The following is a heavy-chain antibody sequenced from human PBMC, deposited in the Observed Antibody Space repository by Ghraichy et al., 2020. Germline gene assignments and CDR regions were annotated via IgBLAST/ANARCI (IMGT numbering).Heavy chain of an antibody. J-gene: IGHJ2*01. D-gene: IGHD6-6*01. V-gene: IGHV4-34*01. Sequence: SETLSLTCAVYGGSFSGYYWSWIRQPPGKGLEWIGEINHSGSTNYNPSLKSRVTISVDTSKNQFSLKLSSVTAADTAVYYCARVFLYSSSYGYFDLWGRGTLVTVSS. CDR2: INHSGST. CDR1: GGSFSGYY. CDR3: ARVFLYSSSYGYFDL.